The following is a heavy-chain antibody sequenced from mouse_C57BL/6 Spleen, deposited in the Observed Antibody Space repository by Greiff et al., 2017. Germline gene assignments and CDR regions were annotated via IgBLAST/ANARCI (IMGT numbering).Heavy chain of an antibody. J-gene: IGHJ4*01. CDR3: TRSQTGAYGSSPMDY. CDR2: IDPDTGGT. D-gene: IGHD1-1*01. V-gene: IGHV1-15*01. Sequence: SGAELVRPGASVTLSCKASGYTFTDYEMHWVKQTPVHGLEWIGAIDPDTGGTAYNQKFKGKAILTADKSSSTAYMELRSLTSEDSAVYYCTRSQTGAYGSSPMDYWGQGTSVTVSS. CDR1: GYTFTDYE.